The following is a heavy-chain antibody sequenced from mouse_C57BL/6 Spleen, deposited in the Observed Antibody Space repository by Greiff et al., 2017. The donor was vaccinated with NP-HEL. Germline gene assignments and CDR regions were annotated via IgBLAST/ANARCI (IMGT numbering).Heavy chain of an antibody. V-gene: IGHV14-4*01. Sequence: VQLQQSGAELVRPGASVKLSCTASGFNIKDDYMHWVKQRPEQGLEWIGWIDPENGDTEYASKFQGKATITADTSSNTAYLQLSSLTSEDTAVYYCTYYGYDGWFAYWGQGTLVTVSA. CDR3: TYYGYDGWFAY. CDR2: IDPENGDT. J-gene: IGHJ3*01. D-gene: IGHD2-2*01. CDR1: GFNIKDDY.